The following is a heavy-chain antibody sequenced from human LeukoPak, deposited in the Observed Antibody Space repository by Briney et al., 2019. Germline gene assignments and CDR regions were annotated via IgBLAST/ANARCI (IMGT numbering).Heavy chain of an antibody. D-gene: IGHD1-26*01. CDR2: LYPGDSGT. V-gene: IGHV5-51*01. CDR3: ARKSGSYYYFDY. Sequence: GESLKISCKGSGYSFSNYWIGWVRQMPGKGLEWMGILYPGDSGTRFSPSFQGQVTISADKSISTAYLQWSSLKASDTAMYYCARKSGSYYYFDYWGQGTLVTVSS. CDR1: GYSFSNYW. J-gene: IGHJ4*02.